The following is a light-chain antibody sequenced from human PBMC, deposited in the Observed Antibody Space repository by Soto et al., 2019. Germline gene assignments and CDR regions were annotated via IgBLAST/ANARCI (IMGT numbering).Light chain of an antibody. CDR3: QQYFNSLII. CDR2: AAS. Sequence: EIVLTQSPGTLSLSPGERATLSCRSSQSVSSSYLAWYQQKPGQAPRLLIYAASSRATGIPDRFSGSGSGTDFTLTISRLEPEDFAVYYCQQYFNSLIIFGTGTKVDIK. CDR1: QSVSSSY. J-gene: IGKJ3*01. V-gene: IGKV3-20*01.